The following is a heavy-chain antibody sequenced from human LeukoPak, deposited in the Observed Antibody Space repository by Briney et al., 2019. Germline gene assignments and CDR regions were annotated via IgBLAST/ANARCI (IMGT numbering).Heavy chain of an antibody. V-gene: IGHV1-18*01. CDR2: ISAYNGNT. CDR1: DDTLTSYG. Sequence: PVNVSCKASDDTLTSYGISRVRQAPGQPLEWLGWISAYNGNTKYAQTLQGRVTMTKETYTSTAYMGLRSLRSDETAVYYCARGYCSGGSCLSWFEPWGEGALVTVSS. J-gene: IGHJ5*02. CDR3: ARGYCSGGSCLSWFEP. D-gene: IGHD2-15*01.